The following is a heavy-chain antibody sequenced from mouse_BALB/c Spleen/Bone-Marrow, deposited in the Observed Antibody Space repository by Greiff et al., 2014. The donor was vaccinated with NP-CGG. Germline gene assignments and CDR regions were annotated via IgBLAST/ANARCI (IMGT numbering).Heavy chain of an antibody. Sequence: VQLQQSGAEMVSPGSSVKLSCKASGYAFSSSWMNWVKQRPGQGLEWIGQIYPGDGDTNYNGNFKDKATLTVDRSSSTAFMQLSSLTSEDSAVYFCARWYRDPHFAIDYGGPGTSVTVS. CDR2: IYPGDGDT. D-gene: IGHD2-14*01. V-gene: IGHV1-80*01. CDR1: GYAFSSSW. J-gene: IGHJ4*01. CDR3: ARWYRDPHFAIDY.